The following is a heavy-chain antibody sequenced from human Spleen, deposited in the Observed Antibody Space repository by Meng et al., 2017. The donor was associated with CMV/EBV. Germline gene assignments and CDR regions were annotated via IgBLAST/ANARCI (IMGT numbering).Heavy chain of an antibody. CDR1: GFTFENYA. CDR2: ISRNSGSA. Sequence: SLKISCAASGFTFENYAMHWVRQAPGKGLEWVSGISRNSGSAGYADYADSVKGRFIVSRDNAKNSLYLQMNRLRAEDTAVYYCARETYYYDSRGYHHPHLDYWGQGTLVTVSS. D-gene: IGHD3-22*01. CDR3: ARETYYYDSRGYHHPHLDY. V-gene: IGHV3-9*01. J-gene: IGHJ4*02.